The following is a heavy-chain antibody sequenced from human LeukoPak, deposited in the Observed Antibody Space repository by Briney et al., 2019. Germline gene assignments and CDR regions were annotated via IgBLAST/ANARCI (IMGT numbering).Heavy chain of an antibody. Sequence: GRSLRLSCAASGFTFSSYGMHWVRQAPGKGLEWVAFISYDGSNKYYADSVKGRFTISRDNSKNTLYLQMNSLRAEDTAMYYCGKEAAYCGGDCYSGSDYWGQGTLVTVSS. D-gene: IGHD2-21*02. CDR2: ISYDGSNK. CDR3: GKEAAYCGGDCYSGSDY. V-gene: IGHV3-30*18. J-gene: IGHJ4*02. CDR1: GFTFSSYG.